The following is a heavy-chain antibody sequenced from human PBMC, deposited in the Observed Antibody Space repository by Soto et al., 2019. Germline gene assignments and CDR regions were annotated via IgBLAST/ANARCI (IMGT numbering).Heavy chain of an antibody. V-gene: IGHV4-34*01. CDR1: GGSISGYY. CDR3: ATRRTPPYDYIWGSYRTNWFDP. J-gene: IGHJ5*02. D-gene: IGHD3-16*02. Sequence: SETLCLTCAVYGGSISGYYGSWIRQPPGKGLEWIGEINHSGGTNYNPSLKSRVTISVDTSKNQFSLKLSSVTAADTAVYYCATRRTPPYDYIWGSYRTNWFDPWGQGTLVTVSS. CDR2: INHSGGT.